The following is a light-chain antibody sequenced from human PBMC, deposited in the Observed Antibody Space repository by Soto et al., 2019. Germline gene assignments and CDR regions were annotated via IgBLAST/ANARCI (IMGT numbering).Light chain of an antibody. CDR3: QAYDSSLSGFYV. Sequence: QSVLTQPPSVSGAPGQRVTISCTGSSSNIGAGYDVHWYQHLPGTAPKLLIYGNTNRPSGVPDRFSGSKSGTSASLAITGLQAEDEADYYCQAYDSSLSGFYVFGTGTKVTAL. CDR1: SSNIGAGYD. V-gene: IGLV1-40*01. CDR2: GNT. J-gene: IGLJ1*01.